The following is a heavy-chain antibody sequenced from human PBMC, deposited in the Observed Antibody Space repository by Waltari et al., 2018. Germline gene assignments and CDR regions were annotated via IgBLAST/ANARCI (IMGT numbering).Heavy chain of an antibody. CDR1: GGYISNYY. V-gene: IGHV4-59*01. CDR2: IYYTGST. Sequence: QVQLQESGPGLVKPSETLSLTCTVSGGYISNYYWSWIRQPPGKGLEWIGYIYYTGSTNYNPSLKSRVTISVDTSKNQFSLNLNSVTAADTAMYYCARTYYDTSGFWVDYFDFWGQGTLVTVSS. CDR3: ARTYYDTSGFWVDYFDF. J-gene: IGHJ4*02. D-gene: IGHD3-22*01.